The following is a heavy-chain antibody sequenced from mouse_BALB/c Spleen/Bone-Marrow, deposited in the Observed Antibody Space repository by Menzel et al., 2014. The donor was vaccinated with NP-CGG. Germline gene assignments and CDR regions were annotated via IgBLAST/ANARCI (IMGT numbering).Heavy chain of an antibody. J-gene: IGHJ3*01. CDR3: ARHNYDETWFAY. D-gene: IGHD2-4*01. CDR2: ISNGGGST. CDR1: GFTFSDYY. V-gene: IGHV5-12*02. Sequence: EVNLEESGGGLVQPGGSLKLSCATSGFTFSDYYMYWVRQTPEKRLEWVAYISNGGGSTYYPDTVKGRFTISRDNAKNTLYLQMSRLESEDTAMYYCARHNYDETWFAYWGQGTLVTVSA.